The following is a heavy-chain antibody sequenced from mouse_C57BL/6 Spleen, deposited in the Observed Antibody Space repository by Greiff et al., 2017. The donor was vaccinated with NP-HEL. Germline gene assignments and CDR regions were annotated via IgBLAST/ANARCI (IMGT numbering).Heavy chain of an antibody. D-gene: IGHD2-1*01. Sequence: EVQLVESGGGLVQPKGSLKLSCAASGFTFNTYAMHWVRQAPGKGLEWVARIRRKSSNYATYYADQVKDRVIISRDDSQSMLYLQMNNLKTEDTAMYYCLRDKEYYGNYWLAYWGQGSLVTVSA. CDR1: GFTFNTYA. V-gene: IGHV10-3*01. CDR3: LRDKEYYGNYWLAY. J-gene: IGHJ3*01. CDR2: IRRKSSNYAT.